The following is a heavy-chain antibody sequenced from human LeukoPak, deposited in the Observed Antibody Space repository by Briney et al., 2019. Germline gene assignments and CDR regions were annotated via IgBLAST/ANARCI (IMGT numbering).Heavy chain of an antibody. V-gene: IGHV3-33*06. J-gene: IGHJ3*02. CDR2: IWYDGSNK. D-gene: IGHD7-27*01. CDR1: GFTFSSYG. CDR3: AKTLDGDPYDAFDI. Sequence: GGSLRLSCAASGFTFSSYGMHWVRQAPGKGLEWVAVIWYDGSNKYYADSVKGRFTISRDNSKNTLYLQMNSLRAEDTAVYYCAKTLDGDPYDAFDIWGQGTMVTVSS.